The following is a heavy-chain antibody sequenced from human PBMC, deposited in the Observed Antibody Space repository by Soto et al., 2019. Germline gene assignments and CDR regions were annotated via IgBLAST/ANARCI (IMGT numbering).Heavy chain of an antibody. CDR1: GGSFSSYA. CDR3: ARAGPVSGNHAFDI. CDR2: IIPIFGAP. Sequence: QVQLVQSGAEVKKPGSSVKVSCKASGGSFSSYAISWVRQAPVQGLEWMGGIIPIFGAPTYAQKFQGRVTIIADKSTSTAYMELRSLRSEDTALYYCARAGPVSGNHAFDIWGHGPLVTVSS. D-gene: IGHD6-19*01. V-gene: IGHV1-69*06. J-gene: IGHJ3*02.